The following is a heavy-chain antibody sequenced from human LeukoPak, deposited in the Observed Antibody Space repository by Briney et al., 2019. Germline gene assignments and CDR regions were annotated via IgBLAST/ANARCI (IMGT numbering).Heavy chain of an antibody. D-gene: IGHD5-18*01. V-gene: IGHV3-7*03. J-gene: IGHJ4*02. CDR3: AKARGYSYDKTAYFDY. CDR2: IKQDGSEK. CDR1: GFTFSSYW. Sequence: GGSLRLSCAASGFTFSSYWMSWVRQAPGKGLEWVANIKQDGSEKYYVDSVKGRFTISRDNAKNSLYLQMNSLRAEDMALYYCAKARGYSYDKTAYFDYWGQGTLVTVSS.